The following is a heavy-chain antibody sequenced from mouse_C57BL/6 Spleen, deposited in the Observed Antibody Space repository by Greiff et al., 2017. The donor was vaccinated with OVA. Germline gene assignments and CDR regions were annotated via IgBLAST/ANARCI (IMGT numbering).Heavy chain of an antibody. J-gene: IGHJ2*01. D-gene: IGHD1-1*01. Sequence: VQLQQSGPGLVKPSQSLSLTCSVTGYSITSGYYWNWIRQFPGNKLEWMGYISYDGSNNYNPSLKNRISITRDTSKNQFFLKLNSVTTEDTATYYCARVGSSQYYCDYWGQGTTLTVSS. CDR3: ARVGSSQYYCDY. CDR2: ISYDGSN. V-gene: IGHV3-6*01. CDR1: GYSITSGYY.